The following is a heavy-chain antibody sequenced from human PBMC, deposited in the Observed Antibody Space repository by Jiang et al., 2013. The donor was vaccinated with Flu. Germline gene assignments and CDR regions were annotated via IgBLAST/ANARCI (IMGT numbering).Heavy chain of an antibody. CDR3: AHHNSGSLYFDY. CDR2: WDDDK. V-gene: IGHV2-5*02. J-gene: IGHJ4*02. Sequence: WDDDKRYSPSLKSRLTITKDSSKNQVVLTMTNMDPVDTATYYCAHHNSGSLYFDYWGQGTLVTVSS. D-gene: IGHD7-27*01.